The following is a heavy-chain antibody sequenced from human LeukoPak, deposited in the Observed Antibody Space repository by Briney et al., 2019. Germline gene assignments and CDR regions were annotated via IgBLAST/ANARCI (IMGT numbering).Heavy chain of an antibody. J-gene: IGHJ4*02. Sequence: SETLSLTCAVYGGSFSGYYWSWIRQPPGKGLVWIGEINHSGSTNYNPSLKSRVTISVDTSKNQFSLKLSSVTAADTAVYYCARGASPNWGFDYWGQGTLVTVSS. V-gene: IGHV4-34*01. CDR1: GGSFSGYY. D-gene: IGHD7-27*01. CDR2: INHSGST. CDR3: ARGASPNWGFDY.